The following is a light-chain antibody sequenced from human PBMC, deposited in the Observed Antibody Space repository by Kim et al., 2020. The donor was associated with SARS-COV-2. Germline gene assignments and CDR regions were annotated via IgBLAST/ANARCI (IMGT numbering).Light chain of an antibody. J-gene: IGLJ3*02. CDR2: RDS. CDR1: NIESKN. CDR3: QVWDSSTWV. Sequence: SYELTQPLSVSVALGQTARITCGGTNIESKNVHWYQQKPGQAPVLVIYRDSNRPSGIPERFSGSNSGNTATLTISRAQAGDEADYYCQVWDSSTWVFGGGTKLTVL. V-gene: IGLV3-9*01.